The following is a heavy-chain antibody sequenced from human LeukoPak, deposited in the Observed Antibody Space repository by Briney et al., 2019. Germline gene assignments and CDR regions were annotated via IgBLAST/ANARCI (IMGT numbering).Heavy chain of an antibody. D-gene: IGHD5-18*01. CDR1: GFTFDDYG. J-gene: IGHJ4*02. CDR3: AGGSVDTAMVWFYFDY. CDR2: INWNGGST. Sequence: PGGSLRLSCAASGFTFDDYGMSWVRQAPGEGLEWVSGINWNGGSTGYADSVKGRFTISRDNAKNSLYLQMNSLRAEDTALYYCAGGSVDTAMVWFYFDYWGQGTLVTVSS. V-gene: IGHV3-20*04.